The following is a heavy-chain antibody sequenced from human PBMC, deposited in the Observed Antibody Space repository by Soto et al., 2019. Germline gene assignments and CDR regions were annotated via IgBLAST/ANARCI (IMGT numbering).Heavy chain of an antibody. CDR3: ARDGRPKITMLVVDWFDP. V-gene: IGHV1-46*01. CDR2: INPSGGST. Sequence: QVQLVQSGAEVKKPGASVKVACKAAGYTFTSYYMHWVRQAPGQGLEWMGIINPSGGSTSYAQKFQGRVTMTRDTSTSTVYMEVSSLRSEDTAGYYCARDGRPKITMLVVDWFDPWGQGTLVTVSS. D-gene: IGHD3-22*01. J-gene: IGHJ5*02. CDR1: GYTFTSYY.